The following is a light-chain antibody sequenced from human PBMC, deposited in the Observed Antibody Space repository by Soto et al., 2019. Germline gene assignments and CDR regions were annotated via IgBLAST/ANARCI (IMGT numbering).Light chain of an antibody. Sequence: QSVLTHPASVSWSPGHSITISCTGTSSDFGGYNYVSWYQQHPGKAPKVLIYDVSNRPAGVSNRFSGSRSGNTASLTISGLQAEDDADYYCCSYTSSTSIIFGTGTKVTVL. CDR2: DVS. J-gene: IGLJ1*01. CDR3: CSYTSSTSII. CDR1: SSDFGGYNY. V-gene: IGLV2-14*01.